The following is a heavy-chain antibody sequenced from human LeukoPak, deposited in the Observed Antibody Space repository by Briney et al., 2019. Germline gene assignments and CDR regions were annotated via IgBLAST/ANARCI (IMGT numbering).Heavy chain of an antibody. CDR3: ATVETTVTTFDY. D-gene: IGHD4-17*01. J-gene: IGHJ4*02. CDR2: FDPEDGET. CDR1: GYTLTELS. V-gene: IGHV1-24*01. Sequence: WASVKVSCKVSGYTLTELSMHWVRQAPGKGLEWMGGFDPEDGETIYAQKFQGRVTMTEDTSTDTAYMELRSLRSEDTAVYYCATVETTVTTFDYWGQGTLVTVSS.